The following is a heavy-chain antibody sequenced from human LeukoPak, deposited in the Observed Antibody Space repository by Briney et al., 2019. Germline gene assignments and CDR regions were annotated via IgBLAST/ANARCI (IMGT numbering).Heavy chain of an antibody. CDR3: ARERGGGGFGVVIKRSYYYMDV. D-gene: IGHD3-3*01. CDR1: GFTFNDHY. J-gene: IGHJ6*03. Sequence: SGGSLRLSCATSGFTFNDHYLGWVRQAPGKGLEWVGRTKNRANSYTTEYAASVNGRFTISRDDSENSLRLQMNSLRAEDTAVYYCARERGGGGFGVVIKRSYYYMDVWGKGTTVTVSS. V-gene: IGHV3-72*01. CDR2: TKNRANSYTT.